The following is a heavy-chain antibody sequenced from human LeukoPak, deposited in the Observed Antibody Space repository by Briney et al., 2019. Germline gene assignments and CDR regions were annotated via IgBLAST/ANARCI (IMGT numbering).Heavy chain of an antibody. Sequence: GGSLRLSDAASGFTFTSYPMSWVRQAPGKGLEWVSSFSAGGGYTYYADSVKGRFTISRDNSKNTLYLQMNSLRAEDTAIYYCAKDSSSWYYFDYWGQGTLVTVSS. V-gene: IGHV3-23*01. D-gene: IGHD6-13*01. CDR3: AKDSSSWYYFDY. CDR1: GFTFTSYP. J-gene: IGHJ4*02. CDR2: FSAGGGYT.